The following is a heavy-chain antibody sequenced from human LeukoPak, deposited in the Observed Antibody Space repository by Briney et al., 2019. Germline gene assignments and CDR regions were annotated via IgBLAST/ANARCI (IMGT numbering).Heavy chain of an antibody. D-gene: IGHD3-22*01. CDR1: GYTFTSYY. CDR2: INPNSGGT. J-gene: IGHJ5*02. V-gene: IGHV1-2*02. CDR3: ARGNYYDSSGYYL. Sequence: GASVKVSCKASGYTFTSYYMHWVRQAPGQGLEWMGWINPNSGGTNYAQKFQGRVTMTRDTSISTAYMELSRLRSDDTAVYYCARGNYYDSSGYYLWGQGTLVTVSS.